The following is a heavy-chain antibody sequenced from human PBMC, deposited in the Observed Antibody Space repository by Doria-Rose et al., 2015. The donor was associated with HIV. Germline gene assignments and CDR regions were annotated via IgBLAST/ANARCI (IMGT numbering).Heavy chain of an antibody. J-gene: IGHJ4*02. CDR2: IFYTGST. V-gene: IGHV4-59*01. Sequence: QVQLQESGPGLVKPSETLSLTCSVSDGSISHYYWSWIRQPPGKGLEYIGDIFYTGSTNYSPSLKSRVSISIDTSKIKFSLRLSSVTAADTAVYYCARVLSGTYDYWGQGTLVTVSS. CDR1: DGSISHYY. CDR3: ARVLSGTYDY. D-gene: IGHD1-26*01.